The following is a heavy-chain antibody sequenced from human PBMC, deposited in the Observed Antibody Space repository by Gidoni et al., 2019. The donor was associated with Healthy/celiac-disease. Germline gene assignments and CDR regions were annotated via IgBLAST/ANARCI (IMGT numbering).Heavy chain of an antibody. CDR2: IYHSGST. CDR1: GGSISSGGYS. V-gene: IGHV4-30-2*01. J-gene: IGHJ3*02. D-gene: IGHD3-22*01. CDR3: ARGGVDYYDSSGYGIDAFDI. Sequence: QLQLQESGSRLVKPSQTLSLTCAVSGGSISSGGYSWRWIRQPPGKGLEWIVYIYHSGSTYYNPSLKSRVTISGDRYKNQFSLKLSSVTAADTAVYYWARGGVDYYDSSGYGIDAFDIWGQGTMVTVSS.